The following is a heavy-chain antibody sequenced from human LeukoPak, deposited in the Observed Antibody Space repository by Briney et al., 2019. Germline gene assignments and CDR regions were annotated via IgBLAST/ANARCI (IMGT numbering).Heavy chain of an antibody. CDR2: IHHSGTT. CDR3: ASGYLDGWGTSDY. V-gene: IGHV4-38-2*01. J-gene: IGHJ4*02. D-gene: IGHD3-16*01. Sequence: PSETLSLTCAVSGSTVSNTYYWGWIRQPPGEGLEWVGSIHHSGTTYYNPSLKSRVVISLDTSKNQFSLKLSSVTAADTAVSYCASGYLDGWGTSDYWGQGILVTVSS. CDR1: GSTVSNTYY.